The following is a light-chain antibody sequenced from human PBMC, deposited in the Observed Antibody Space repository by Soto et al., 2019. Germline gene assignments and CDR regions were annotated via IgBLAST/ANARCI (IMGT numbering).Light chain of an antibody. V-gene: IGKV4-1*01. CDR1: QSVLYSSNNKNY. Sequence: DIVMTQSPDSLAVSLGERATINCKSSQSVLYSSNNKNYLSWYQQKPGQPPKLLISWASTRESGVPDRFSGSGSGTDFTLTISSLQAEDVAVYYCQQYYSTPPLFGQGTKLEIK. CDR3: QQYYSTPPL. J-gene: IGKJ2*01. CDR2: WAS.